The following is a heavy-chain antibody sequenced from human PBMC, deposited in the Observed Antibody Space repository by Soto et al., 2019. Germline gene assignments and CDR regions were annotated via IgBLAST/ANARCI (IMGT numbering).Heavy chain of an antibody. J-gene: IGHJ4*02. CDR2: INPSGGST. V-gene: IGHV1-46*01. CDR3: ATKGMVRGVIRYREFDY. Sequence: GASVKVSCKASGYTFTSYYMHWVRQAPGQGLEWMGIINPSGGSTSYAQKFQGRVTITADESTSTAYMELSSLRSEDTAVYYCATKGMVRGVIRYREFDYWGQGTLVTVSS. CDR1: GYTFTSYY. D-gene: IGHD3-10*01.